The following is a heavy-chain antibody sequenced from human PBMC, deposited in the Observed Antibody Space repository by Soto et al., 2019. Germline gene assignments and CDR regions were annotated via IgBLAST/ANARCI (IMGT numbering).Heavy chain of an antibody. Sequence: EVQLLESGGGLVQPGGSLRLSCVASGFTFSSYAMTWVRQAPGKGLEWVSSISGSGGSTYYADSAKGRFTISRDNSKNALYLQRNSLGAEDTAVYYCATLNGNSDENWGQGSLVTGTS. CDR1: GFTFSSYA. V-gene: IGHV3-23*01. CDR2: ISGSGGST. D-gene: IGHD5-18*01. CDR3: ATLNGNSDEN. J-gene: IGHJ4*02.